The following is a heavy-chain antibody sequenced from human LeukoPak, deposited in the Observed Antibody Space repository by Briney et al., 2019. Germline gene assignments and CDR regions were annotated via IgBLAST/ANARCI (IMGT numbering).Heavy chain of an antibody. V-gene: IGHV4-34*01. CDR1: GGSFSGYY. Sequence: ETLSLTCAVYGGSFSGYYWSWIRQPPGRGLERIGEINHSGSTNYNPSLKSRVTISVDTSKNQFSLKLSSVTVADTAMYYCARDGPEGYWGQGTLVTVSS. CDR2: INHSGST. J-gene: IGHJ4*02. CDR3: ARDGPEGY.